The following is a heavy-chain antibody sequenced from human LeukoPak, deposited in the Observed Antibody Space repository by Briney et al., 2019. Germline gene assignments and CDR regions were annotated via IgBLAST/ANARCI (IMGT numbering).Heavy chain of an antibody. Sequence: SVKVSCKASGGTFSSYAISWVRQAPGQGLEWMGGIIPIFGTASYAQKFQGRVTMTRDTSTSTVYMELSSLRSEDTAVYYCVAWEEGIAVADHMTRLFQHWGQGTLVTVSS. D-gene: IGHD6-19*01. V-gene: IGHV1-69*05. CDR3: VAWEEGIAVADHMTRLFQH. J-gene: IGHJ1*01. CDR2: IIPIFGTA. CDR1: GGTFSSYA.